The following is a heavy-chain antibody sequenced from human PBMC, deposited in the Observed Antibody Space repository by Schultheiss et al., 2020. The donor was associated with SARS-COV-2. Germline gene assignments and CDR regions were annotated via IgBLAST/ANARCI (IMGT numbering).Heavy chain of an antibody. CDR3: ARDSNDDAFDI. V-gene: IGHV3-33*08. D-gene: IGHD1-1*01. CDR1: GFTFSSYA. J-gene: IGHJ3*02. Sequence: GESLKISCAASGFTFSSYAMHWVRQAPGKGLEWVAVIWYDGSNKYYADSVKGRFTISRDNSKNTLYLQMNSLRAEDTAVYYCARDSNDDAFDIWGQGTMVTVSS. CDR2: IWYDGSNK.